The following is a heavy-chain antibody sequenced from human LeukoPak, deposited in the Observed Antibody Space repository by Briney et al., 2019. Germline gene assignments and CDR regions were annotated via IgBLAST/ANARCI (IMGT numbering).Heavy chain of an antibody. CDR3: ARAKESPGHDAFDI. Sequence: GGSLRLSCAASGFTFSSYSMNWVRQAPGKGLEWVSSISSSSSYIYYADSVKGRFTISRDNAKNSLYLQMNSLRAEDTAVYYCARAKESPGHDAFDIWGQGTMVTVSS. J-gene: IGHJ3*02. V-gene: IGHV3-21*01. CDR1: GFTFSSYS. D-gene: IGHD3-10*01. CDR2: ISSSSSYI.